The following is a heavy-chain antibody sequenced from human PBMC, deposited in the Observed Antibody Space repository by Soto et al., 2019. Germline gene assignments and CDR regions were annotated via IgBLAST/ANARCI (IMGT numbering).Heavy chain of an antibody. CDR1: GFTFSSYA. CDR2: ISGDGATT. V-gene: IGHV3-23*01. CDR3: ARDLTSSGRPTYLGY. J-gene: IGHJ4*02. D-gene: IGHD6-19*01. Sequence: EVQLLESGGVLVQPGGSLRLSCAASGFTFSSYALSWVRQAPGKGLEWVSGISGDGATTYYTDSVKGRFTISRDSFTNTLYLQMSSLRAEDSAVYYCARDLTSSGRPTYLGYWGQGTLVTVSS.